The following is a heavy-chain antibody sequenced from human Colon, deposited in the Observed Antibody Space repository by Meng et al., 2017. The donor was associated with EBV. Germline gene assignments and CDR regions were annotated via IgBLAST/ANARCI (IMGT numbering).Heavy chain of an antibody. CDR2: IIHGGSP. J-gene: IGHJ4*02. CDR3: ARRPTGIDY. D-gene: IGHD2-8*02. CDR1: GGSLSGAY. Sequence: QGPQQQWGEGLLKPSETLPLTCAVNGGSLSGAYWNWIRQPPGKGLEWIGEIIHGGSPSYNPSLKSRVTISIDTSKNQLSLMLSSVTAADTAVYYCARRPTGIDYWGQGTLVTVSS. V-gene: IGHV4-34*12.